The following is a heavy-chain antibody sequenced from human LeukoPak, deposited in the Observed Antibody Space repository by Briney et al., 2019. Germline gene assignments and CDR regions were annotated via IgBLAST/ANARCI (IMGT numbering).Heavy chain of an antibody. CDR3: ARLRQQLVRYFDC. Sequence: SETLSLTCTVSGGSISSYYWSWIRQPPGKGLGWIGYIYYSGSTNYNPSLKSRVTISVDTSKNQFSLKLSSVTAADTAVYYCARLRQQLVRYFDCWGQGTLVTVSS. V-gene: IGHV4-59*01. J-gene: IGHJ4*02. CDR2: IYYSGST. CDR1: GGSISSYY. D-gene: IGHD6-13*01.